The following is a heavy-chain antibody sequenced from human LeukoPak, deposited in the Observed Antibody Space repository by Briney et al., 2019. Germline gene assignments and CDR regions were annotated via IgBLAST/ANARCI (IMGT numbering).Heavy chain of an antibody. CDR3: AKGGDGHY. V-gene: IGHV3-9*01. J-gene: IGHJ4*02. CDR1: GFTFDDYA. Sequence: PGGSLRLSCAASGFTFDDYAMHWVRQAPGKGLEWVSGISWNSGSIGYADSVKGRFTISRDNAKNSLYLQMNSLRAEDTALYYCAKGGDGHYWGQGTLVTVSS. D-gene: IGHD4-17*01. CDR2: ISWNSGSI.